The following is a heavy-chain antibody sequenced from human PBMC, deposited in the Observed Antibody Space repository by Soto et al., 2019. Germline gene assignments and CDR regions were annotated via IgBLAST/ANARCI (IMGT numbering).Heavy chain of an antibody. J-gene: IGHJ4*02. CDR1: GFNFGDYG. CDR3: NRDGTRY. CDR2: IRSKMNGGTP. V-gene: IGHV3-49*04. Sequence: GGSLRLSCATSGFNFGDYGMAWVRQAPGKGLEWVGFIRSKMNGGTPQYAASVEGRFTISRDDSQGIAYLQMTSLKIEDTAVYYCNRDGTRYWGQGT.